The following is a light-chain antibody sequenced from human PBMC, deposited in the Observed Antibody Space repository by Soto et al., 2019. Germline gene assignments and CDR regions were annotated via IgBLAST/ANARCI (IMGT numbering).Light chain of an antibody. CDR3: QKYNSASIT. V-gene: IGKV1-27*01. Sequence: EIQMTQSPSSLSSSVGARVTITCRASQGLTNSLAWYQQKPGKVPKLLIYTASTLQSGVPSRFSGSGSGTDFTLTISSLQPEDFATYYCQKYNSASITFGQGTRLEIK. CDR2: TAS. CDR1: QGLTNS. J-gene: IGKJ5*01.